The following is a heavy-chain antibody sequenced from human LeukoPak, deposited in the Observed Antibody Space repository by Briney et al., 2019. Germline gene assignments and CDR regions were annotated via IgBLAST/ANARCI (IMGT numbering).Heavy chain of an antibody. Sequence: PSETLSLTCSVPGGSISSSDHFWGWIRQPPGKGLEWIGSIYYSGTTYYNPSLKSRVTISVDMSKNQFSLKLSSVTAADTAVYYCARHSDRTAYTAKGFDYWGQGTLVTVSS. J-gene: IGHJ4*02. D-gene: IGHD2-21*02. CDR2: IYYSGTT. CDR1: GGSISSSDHF. CDR3: ARHSDRTAYTAKGFDY. V-gene: IGHV4-39*01.